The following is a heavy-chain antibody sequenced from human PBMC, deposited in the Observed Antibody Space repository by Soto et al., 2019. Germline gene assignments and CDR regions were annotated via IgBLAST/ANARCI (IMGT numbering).Heavy chain of an antibody. CDR1: GGSLSPNY. V-gene: IGHV4-59*01. Sequence: SETLCLTCTVSGGSLSPNYWTWVRQPPGKGLEWIAYIYYSGTATYNPSLNSRVTISVDTSKNQFSLKLSSVTAADTAVYYCARAPWAGYGGIFDPWGQGTLVTVSS. CDR3: ARAPWAGYGGIFDP. J-gene: IGHJ5*02. D-gene: IGHD4-17*01. CDR2: IYYSGTA.